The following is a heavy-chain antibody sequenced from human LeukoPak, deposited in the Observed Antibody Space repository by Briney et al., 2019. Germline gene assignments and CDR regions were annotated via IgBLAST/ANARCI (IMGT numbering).Heavy chain of an antibody. J-gene: IGHJ5*02. V-gene: IGHV1-69*05. D-gene: IGHD3-22*01. Sequence: SVKVSCKSSGGTFSSYAISWVRQAPGQGLEWMGGIIPIFGTANYAQKFQGRVTITTDESTSTAYMELSSLRSEDTAVYYCARVRDSSGYWDLWGQGTLVTVSS. CDR2: IIPIFGTA. CDR3: ARVRDSSGYWDL. CDR1: GGTFSSYA.